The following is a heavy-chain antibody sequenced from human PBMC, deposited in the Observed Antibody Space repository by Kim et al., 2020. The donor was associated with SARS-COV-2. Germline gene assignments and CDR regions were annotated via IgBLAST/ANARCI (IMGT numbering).Heavy chain of an antibody. J-gene: IGHJ4*02. CDR3: ARGHLGYCSSTSCRGGDY. V-gene: IGHV4-34*01. Sequence: KSRFTISVDTSKNQFSLKLSSVTAADTAVYYCARGHLGYCSSTSCRGGDYWGQGTLVTVSS. D-gene: IGHD2-2*01.